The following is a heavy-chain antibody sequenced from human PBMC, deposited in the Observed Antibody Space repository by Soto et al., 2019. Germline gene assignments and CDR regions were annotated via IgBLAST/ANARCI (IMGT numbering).Heavy chain of an antibody. CDR3: ARDATQLATGYYFDY. D-gene: IGHD6-6*01. CDR2: IYYSGST. Sequence: PSETLSLTCTVSGGSISSGGYYWSWIRQHPGKGLEWIGYIYYSGSTYYNPSLKSRVTISVDTSKNQFSLKLSSVTAADKAVYYCARDATQLATGYYFDYWGQGTLVTVSS. J-gene: IGHJ4*02. V-gene: IGHV4-31*03. CDR1: GGSISSGGYY.